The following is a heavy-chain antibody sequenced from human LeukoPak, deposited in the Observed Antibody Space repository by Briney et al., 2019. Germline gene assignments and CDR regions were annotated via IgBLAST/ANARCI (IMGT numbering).Heavy chain of an antibody. CDR3: AKDRALGVRGVIITGDAFDI. CDR1: GFTFSSYA. Sequence: GGSLRLSCAASGFTFSSYAMSWVRQAPGKGLEWVSAISGSGGSTYYADSVKGRFTISRDNSKNTLYLQMNSLRAEDTAVYYCAKDRALGVRGVIITGDAFDIWGQGTMVTVSS. V-gene: IGHV3-23*01. J-gene: IGHJ3*02. D-gene: IGHD3-10*01. CDR2: ISGSGGST.